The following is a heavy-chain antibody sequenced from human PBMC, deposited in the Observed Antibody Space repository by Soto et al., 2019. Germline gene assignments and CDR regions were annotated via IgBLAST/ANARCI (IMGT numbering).Heavy chain of an antibody. J-gene: IGHJ6*02. D-gene: IGHD5-18*01. CDR1: GGSFTGYY. CDR2: INHSGST. CDR3: ASQGDTAMVTLDYYYGMDV. Sequence: SETLSLTCAVYGGSFTGYYWSWIRQPPGKGLEWIGEINHSGSTNYNPSLKSRVTLSVHTSKNQFSLKLSSLTAADTAVYYCASQGDTAMVTLDYYYGMDVWGQGTTVTVSS. V-gene: IGHV4-34*01.